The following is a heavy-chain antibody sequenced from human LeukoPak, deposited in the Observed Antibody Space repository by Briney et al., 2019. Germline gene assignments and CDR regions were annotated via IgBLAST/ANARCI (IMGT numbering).Heavy chain of an antibody. D-gene: IGHD6-19*01. CDR1: GGTFSSYA. CDR2: IIPIFGTA. CDR3: ARWMVQWLPRGGYFDY. Sequence: SVKVSCKASGGTFSSYAISWVRQAPGQGLEWMGGIIPIFGTANYAQKFQGRVTITADESTSTAYMELSSLRSEDTAVYYCARWMVQWLPRGGYFDYWGQGTLVTVSS. V-gene: IGHV1-69*13. J-gene: IGHJ4*02.